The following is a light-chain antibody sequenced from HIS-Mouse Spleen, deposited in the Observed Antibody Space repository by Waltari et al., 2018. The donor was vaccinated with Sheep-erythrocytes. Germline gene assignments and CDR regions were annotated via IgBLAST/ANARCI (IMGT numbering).Light chain of an antibody. J-gene: IGKJ1*01. CDR1: QSISSW. V-gene: IGKV1-5*03. CDR2: KAS. Sequence: DIQMTQSPSTLSASLGDRVTITCRASQSISSWLAWYQQKSGKAPKLLIYKASSLESGVPSRFSGSGSGTEFTLTISSLQPDDFATYYCQQYNSYLTFGQGTKVEIK. CDR3: QQYNSYLT.